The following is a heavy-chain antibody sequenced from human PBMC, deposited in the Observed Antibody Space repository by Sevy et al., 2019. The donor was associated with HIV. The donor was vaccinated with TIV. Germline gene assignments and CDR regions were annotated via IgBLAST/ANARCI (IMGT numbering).Heavy chain of an antibody. CDR1: GFTFSSYW. CDR3: AGALGSSDGY. D-gene: IGHD2-15*01. J-gene: IGHJ4*02. CDR2: INQDGSEK. Sequence: GGSLRLSCAASGFTFSSYWMHWVRQAPGKGLEWVANINQDGSEKYYVDSVKGRFTISRDNAKNSLFLQMNSLRAEDTAVYYWAGALGSSDGYWGQGTLVTVSS. V-gene: IGHV3-7*04.